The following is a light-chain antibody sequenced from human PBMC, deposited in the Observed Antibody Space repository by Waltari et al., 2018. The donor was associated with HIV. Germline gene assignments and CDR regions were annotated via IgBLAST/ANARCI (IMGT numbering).Light chain of an antibody. J-gene: IGKJ1*01. Sequence: ETLMTQSPATVSASPGEGVTLFCRASQTVGANVAWYKQKVGQAPRLLVFGASTRATAIPDRLHGSGSGTEFTLTINSLQSEDFGVYYCQQYNRWPWTFGQGTRVEV. CDR1: QTVGAN. V-gene: IGKV3-15*01. CDR3: QQYNRWPWT. CDR2: GAS.